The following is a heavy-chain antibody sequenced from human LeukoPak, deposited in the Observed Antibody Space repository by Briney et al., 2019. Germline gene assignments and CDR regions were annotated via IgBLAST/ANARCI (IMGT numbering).Heavy chain of an antibody. V-gene: IGHV4-31*03. D-gene: IGHD3-22*01. CDR2: IYYSGST. CDR3: VRERAIYDSSGYYSEGFDY. CDR1: GGSISSGGYY. J-gene: IGHJ4*02. Sequence: SETLSLTCTVSGGSISSGGYYWSWTREHPGKGLVWIGYIYYSGSTYYNPSLKSRVTISVDTSKNQFSLKLSSVTAADTAVYYCVRERAIYDSSGYYSEGFDYWGQGTLVTVSS.